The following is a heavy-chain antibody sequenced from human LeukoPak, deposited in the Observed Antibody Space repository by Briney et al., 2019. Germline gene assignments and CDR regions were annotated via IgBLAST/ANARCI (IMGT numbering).Heavy chain of an antibody. D-gene: IGHD3-22*01. Sequence: EASVKVSCKASGYTFTGYYMHWVRQAPGQGLEWMGWINPNSGDTNYAQNFQGRVTMTRDTSISTAYMELRRLRSDDTVIYFCVRGYQYYFDYWGQGTLVTVSS. J-gene: IGHJ4*02. CDR1: GYTFTGYY. CDR2: INPNSGDT. V-gene: IGHV1-2*02. CDR3: VRGYQYYFDY.